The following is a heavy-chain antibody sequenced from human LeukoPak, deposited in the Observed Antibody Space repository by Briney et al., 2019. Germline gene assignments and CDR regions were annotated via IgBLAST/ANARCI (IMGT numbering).Heavy chain of an antibody. CDR1: GFTFSTYA. Sequence: GGSLRLSCAASGFTFSTYAMTWVRQAPGKGLESVSYISSSGDTISYADSLKGRVTISRDNTKNSLFLQLSSLRAEDTAVYYCARGVYGSGSPRLDYWGQGTLVTVSS. V-gene: IGHV3-48*03. CDR3: ARGVYGSGSPRLDY. CDR2: ISSSGDTI. D-gene: IGHD3-10*01. J-gene: IGHJ4*02.